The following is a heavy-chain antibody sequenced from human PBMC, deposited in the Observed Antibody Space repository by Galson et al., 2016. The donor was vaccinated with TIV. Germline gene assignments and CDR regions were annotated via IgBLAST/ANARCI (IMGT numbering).Heavy chain of an antibody. CDR3: ARDLAGRDDY. V-gene: IGHV3-74*01. CDR1: GFASSNYW. Sequence: SLRLSCAASGFASSNYWFHWVRQVPGQGLVWVSRTDENGGITNYADSVEGRCTISRANAKNTLVLQMHSLRVEDTGVYYCARDLAGRDDYWGQGTKVTVSS. D-gene: IGHD6-19*01. CDR2: TDENGGIT. J-gene: IGHJ4*03.